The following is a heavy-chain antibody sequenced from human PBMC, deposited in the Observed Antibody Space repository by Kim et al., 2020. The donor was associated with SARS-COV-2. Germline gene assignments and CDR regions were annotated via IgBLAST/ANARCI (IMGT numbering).Heavy chain of an antibody. J-gene: IGHJ4*02. CDR1: GGSITKINW. Sequence: SETLSLTCAVSGGSITKINWWSWVRQSPGKGLEWIGQIYLGGSTNYNPSLKSRVTISVDKSKNQLSLMLRSVTAADTAIYYCASHGAYDLAQWGQGTLVTVSS. D-gene: IGHD3-16*01. V-gene: IGHV4-4*02. CDR2: IYLGGST. CDR3: ASHGAYDLAQ.